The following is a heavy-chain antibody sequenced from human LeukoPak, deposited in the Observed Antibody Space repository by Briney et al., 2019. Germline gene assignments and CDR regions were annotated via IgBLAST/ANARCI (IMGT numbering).Heavy chain of an antibody. Sequence: GESLKISCKGSGYRFTSYWIGWVRQMPGKGLEWMGIIYPGDSDTRYSPSFQGQVTISADKSISTAYLQWSSLKASDTAMYYCARGSTSLANWFDPWGQGTLVTVSA. CDR1: GYRFTSYW. J-gene: IGHJ5*02. CDR3: ARGSTSLANWFDP. D-gene: IGHD2-2*01. V-gene: IGHV5-51*01. CDR2: IYPGDSDT.